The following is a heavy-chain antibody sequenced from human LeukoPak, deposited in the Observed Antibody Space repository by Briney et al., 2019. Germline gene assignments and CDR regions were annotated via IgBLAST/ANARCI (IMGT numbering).Heavy chain of an antibody. V-gene: IGHV4-59*08. J-gene: IGHJ4*02. CDR1: GDSISTYY. D-gene: IGHD4-11*01. Sequence: SETLSLTCTGSGDSISTYYWSWIRQPPGKGLEWVGYIYYSGNINYNPSLKSRVTISVDTSKNQFSLKLSSVTAADTAIYYCAKGDYGNYYFDYWGQGTLVTVSS. CDR3: AKGDYGNYYFDY. CDR2: IYYSGNI.